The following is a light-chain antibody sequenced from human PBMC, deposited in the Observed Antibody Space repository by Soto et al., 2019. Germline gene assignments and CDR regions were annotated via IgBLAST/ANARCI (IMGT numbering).Light chain of an antibody. CDR3: QQSYSSSPWT. CDR2: RAS. J-gene: IGKJ1*01. CDR1: QSISTY. V-gene: IGKV1-39*01. Sequence: DIQMTQSPSSLSASVGDRVTISCRASQSISTYLNWYQQKPGTAPRLLIYRASSVKSGVPPRFSGSGSGRDFTLTISSLRPEDIATYFCQQSYSSSPWTFGQGTKVEVK.